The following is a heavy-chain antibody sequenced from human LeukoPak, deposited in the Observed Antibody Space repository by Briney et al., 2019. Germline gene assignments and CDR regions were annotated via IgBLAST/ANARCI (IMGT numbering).Heavy chain of an antibody. Sequence: SETLSLTCTVSGDSVRTNNYYWSWIRQPPGKGLEWIGHIYYSGSTNYNPSLKSRVTISIDTSKNQFSLRLSSVTAADTAVYYCARGAAGYSYGWGQGTLVTVSS. V-gene: IGHV4-61*01. J-gene: IGHJ4*02. CDR3: ARGAAGYSYG. CDR1: GDSVRTNNYY. CDR2: IYYSGST. D-gene: IGHD5-18*01.